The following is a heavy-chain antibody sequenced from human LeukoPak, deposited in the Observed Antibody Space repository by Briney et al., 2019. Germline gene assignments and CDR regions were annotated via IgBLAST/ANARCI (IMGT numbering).Heavy chain of an antibody. D-gene: IGHD2-21*02. J-gene: IGHJ4*02. CDR3: ARDVTRFDY. CDR2: ISSSSGYV. Sequence: GGSLRLSCAASGFTFSSYNMNWVRQAPGKGLEWVSSISSSSGYVYYADSVMGRFTISRDNAKNSLYLQMNSLRAEDTAVYYCARDVTRFDYWGQGTLVTVSS. V-gene: IGHV3-21*01. CDR1: GFTFSSYN.